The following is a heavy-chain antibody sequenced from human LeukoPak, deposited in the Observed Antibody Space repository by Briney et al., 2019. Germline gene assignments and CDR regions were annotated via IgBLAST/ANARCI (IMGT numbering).Heavy chain of an antibody. J-gene: IGHJ6*03. CDR3: ARYNGPNYYSYYMDV. Sequence: PSETLSLTCSVSGGSINTYYWSWIRQPPGKGLEWIGYIYPGESTTYNPSLNSRVSISVDPSKRHFSLKLFSVSAADTAVYYCARYNGPNYYSYYMDVWGKGTAVTVSS. V-gene: IGHV4-4*09. D-gene: IGHD2-8*01. CDR1: GGSINTYY. CDR2: IYPGEST.